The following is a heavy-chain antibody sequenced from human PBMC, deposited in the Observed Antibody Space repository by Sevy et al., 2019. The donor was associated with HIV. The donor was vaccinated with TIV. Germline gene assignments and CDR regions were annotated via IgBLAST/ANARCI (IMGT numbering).Heavy chain of an antibody. CDR2: ISSSGTTI. D-gene: IGHD3-22*01. CDR1: GFTFSSYE. J-gene: IGHJ5*02. CDR3: AGVDANYDKGFDP. V-gene: IGHV3-48*03. Sequence: GGSLRLSCAASGFTFSSYEMNWVRQAPGKGLEWVSYISSSGTTIKYADSVKGRFTISRDNAKNSLYMQMNSLRAEDTAVYYCAGVDANYDKGFDPWGQGTLVTVSS.